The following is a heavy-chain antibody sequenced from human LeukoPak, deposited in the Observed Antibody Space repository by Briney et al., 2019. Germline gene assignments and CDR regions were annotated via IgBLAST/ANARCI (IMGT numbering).Heavy chain of an antibody. CDR3: ARDPDLYSSSSAPGY. V-gene: IGHV3-11*04. J-gene: IGHJ4*02. D-gene: IGHD6-6*01. Sequence: GGSLRLSCAASGFTFSDYYMSWIRQAPGKGLEWVSYISSSGSTIYYADSVKGRFTISRDNAKNSLYLQMNSLRAEDTAVYYCARDPDLYSSSSAPGYWGQGTLVTVSS. CDR2: ISSSGSTI. CDR1: GFTFSDYY.